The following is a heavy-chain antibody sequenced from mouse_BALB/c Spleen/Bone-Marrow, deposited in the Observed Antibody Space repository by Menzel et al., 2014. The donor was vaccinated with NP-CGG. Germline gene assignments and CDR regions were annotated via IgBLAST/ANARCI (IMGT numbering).Heavy chain of an antibody. V-gene: IGHV5-17*02. CDR1: GFTFSSFG. CDR2: ISYGSSTI. J-gene: IGHJ4*01. CDR3: ARKGAIITHYYATDY. Sequence: EVKLVESGGGFVQPGGSRKLSCAASGFTFSSFGMHWVRQAPEKGLEWVAYISYGSSTISYADTVKGRFTISRDNPKNTLFLQMTRIRAEDTNMYYYARKGAIITHYYATDYWGQGTSVTVSS. D-gene: IGHD2-4*01.